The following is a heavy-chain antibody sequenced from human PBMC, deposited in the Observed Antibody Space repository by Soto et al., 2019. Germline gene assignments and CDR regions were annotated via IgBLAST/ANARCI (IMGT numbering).Heavy chain of an antibody. J-gene: IGHJ5*02. CDR1: GGSFSGYY. D-gene: IGHD6-19*01. CDR2: INHSGST. Sequence: PSETLSLTCAVYGGSFSGYYWSWIRQPPGKGLEWIGEINHSGSTNYNPSLKSRVTISVDTSKNQFSLKLSSVTAADTAVYYCARLQRIAVAGHNNWFDPWGQGTQVTVSS. CDR3: ARLQRIAVAGHNNWFDP. V-gene: IGHV4-34*01.